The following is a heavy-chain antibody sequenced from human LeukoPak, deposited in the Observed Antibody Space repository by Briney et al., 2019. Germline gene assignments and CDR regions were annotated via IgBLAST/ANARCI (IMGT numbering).Heavy chain of an antibody. J-gene: IGHJ2*01. Sequence: QPGGSLRLSCAASGFIFSNYGMNWVRQAPGKGLEWVAAISASGSATSYADSVKGRFTISRDSFKNTLFLHMNTLRAEDTAIYYCAKDRTVGASYWYFDLWGRGTLVTVSS. V-gene: IGHV3-23*01. CDR3: AKDRTVGASYWYFDL. D-gene: IGHD1-26*01. CDR2: ISASGSAT. CDR1: GFIFSNYG.